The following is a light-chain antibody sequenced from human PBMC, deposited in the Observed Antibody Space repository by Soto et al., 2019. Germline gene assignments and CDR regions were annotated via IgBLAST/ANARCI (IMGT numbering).Light chain of an antibody. Sequence: DIVMTQTPLSLPVTPGEPASISCRSSQTLSNSFIAWYQQKPGQAPRLLIYGASSRATGIPDRFSGSGSGTDFTLTISRLEPEDFAVYYCQQYGSSPPITFGQGTRLEIK. CDR3: QQYGSSPPIT. V-gene: IGKV3-20*01. CDR2: GAS. CDR1: QTLSNSF. J-gene: IGKJ5*01.